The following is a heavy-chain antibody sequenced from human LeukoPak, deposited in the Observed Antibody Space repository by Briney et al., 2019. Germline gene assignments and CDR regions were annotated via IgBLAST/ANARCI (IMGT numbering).Heavy chain of an antibody. J-gene: IGHJ4*02. CDR3: ARVRPIKNGYSPFDY. D-gene: IGHD5-18*01. Sequence: GGSLRLSCAASGFTFSDYYMSWIRQAPGKGLEWVSYISSSGSTIYYADSVKGRFTISRDSAKNSLYLQMNSLRAEDTAVYYCARVRPIKNGYSPFDYWGQGTLVTVSS. V-gene: IGHV3-11*04. CDR1: GFTFSDYY. CDR2: ISSSGSTI.